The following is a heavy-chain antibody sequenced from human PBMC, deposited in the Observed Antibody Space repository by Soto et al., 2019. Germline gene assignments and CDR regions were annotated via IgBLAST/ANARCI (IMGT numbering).Heavy chain of an antibody. J-gene: IGHJ4*02. D-gene: IGHD3-22*01. CDR3: AKVSRLDDSSGYSVLNFDY. CDR1: GFTFSSYA. CDR2: ISGSGGST. Sequence: GGSLRLSCAASGFTFSSYAMSWVRQAPGKGLEWVSAISGSGGSTYYADSVKGRFTISRDNSKNTLYLQMNSLRAEDTAVYYCAKVSRLDDSSGYSVLNFDYWGQGTLVTVSS. V-gene: IGHV3-23*01.